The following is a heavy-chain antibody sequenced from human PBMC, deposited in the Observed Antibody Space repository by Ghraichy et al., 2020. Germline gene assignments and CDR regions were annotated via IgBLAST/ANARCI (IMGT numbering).Heavy chain of an antibody. Sequence: SETLSLTCTVSGASINSYYWSWIRQPPGKGLEWIGYIYYSGITNYNPSLKSRVTISVDTSKNQFSLKLSSVTAADTAVYYCARGLQNGWTFDYWGQGTLVTVSS. CDR1: GASINSYY. V-gene: IGHV4-59*01. D-gene: IGHD6-19*01. CDR3: ARGLQNGWTFDY. J-gene: IGHJ4*02. CDR2: IYYSGIT.